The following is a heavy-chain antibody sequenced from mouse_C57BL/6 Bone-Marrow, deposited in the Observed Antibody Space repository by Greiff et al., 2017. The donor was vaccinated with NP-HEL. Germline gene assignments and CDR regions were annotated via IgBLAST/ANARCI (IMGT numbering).Heavy chain of an antibody. CDR2: IDPETGGT. Sequence: QVQLQQSGAELVRPGASVTLSCKASGYTFTDYEMHWVKQTPVHGLEWIGAIDPETGGTAYNQKFKVKAILTADKSSSTAYMELRSLTSEDSAVYYCLYEGWFAYWGQGTLVTVSA. J-gene: IGHJ3*01. V-gene: IGHV1-15*01. CDR3: LYEGWFAY. CDR1: GYTFTDYE. D-gene: IGHD2-12*01.